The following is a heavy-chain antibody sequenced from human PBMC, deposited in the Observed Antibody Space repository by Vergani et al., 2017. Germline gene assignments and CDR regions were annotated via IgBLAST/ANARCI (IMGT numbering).Heavy chain of an antibody. Sequence: EVQLVESGGGLVQPGGSLRLSCAASGFTFSSYSMNWVRQAPGKGLEWVSSISSSSSYIYYADSVKGRFTISRDNAKNSLYLQMNSLRAEDTALYYCAKDGANWNYFLDYWGQGTLVTVSS. J-gene: IGHJ4*02. CDR2: ISSSSSYI. CDR3: AKDGANWNYFLDY. V-gene: IGHV3-21*04. CDR1: GFTFSSYS. D-gene: IGHD1-7*01.